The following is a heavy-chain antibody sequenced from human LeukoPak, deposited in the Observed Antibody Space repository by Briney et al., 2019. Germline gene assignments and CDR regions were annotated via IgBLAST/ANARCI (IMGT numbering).Heavy chain of an antibody. V-gene: IGHV3-23*01. CDR1: GFTFSSYA. CDR2: ISGSGGST. D-gene: IGHD6-13*01. J-gene: IGHJ4*02. Sequence: TGGSLRLSCAASGFTFSSYAMSWVRQAPGKGLEWVSAISGSGGSTYYADSVKGRFTISRDNSKNTLYLQMNSLRAEDTAVYYCAKDGDSSSEAFFFDYWGQGTLVTVSS. CDR3: AKDGDSSSEAFFFDY.